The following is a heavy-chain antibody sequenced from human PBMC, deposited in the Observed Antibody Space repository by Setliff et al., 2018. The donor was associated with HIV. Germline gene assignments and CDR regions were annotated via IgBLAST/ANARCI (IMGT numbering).Heavy chain of an antibody. V-gene: IGHV4-34*01. CDR3: ATVIGWNDATDC. Sequence: SETLSLTCAVYGGSFSGHYWSWIRQPPGKGLEWIGEINHSGTTNYNPSLKRRVIMSIDTSKNQFSLKLTSVTAADTAVYYCATVIGWNDATDCWGQGTLVTVSS. CDR2: INHSGTT. J-gene: IGHJ4*02. D-gene: IGHD1-1*01. CDR1: GGSFSGHY.